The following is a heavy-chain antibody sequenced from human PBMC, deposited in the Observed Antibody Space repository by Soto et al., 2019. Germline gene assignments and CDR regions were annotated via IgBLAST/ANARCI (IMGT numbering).Heavy chain of an antibody. V-gene: IGHV4-30-2*01. D-gene: IGHD3-3*01. J-gene: IGHJ4*02. CDR3: ARQGKFGAFDY. Sequence: SETLSLTCAVSGGSISSGGYSWSWIRQPPGKGLEWIGYIYHSGSTYYNPSLKSRVTISVDRSKNQFSLKLSSVTAADTAVYYCARQGKFGAFDYWGQGTLVTVSS. CDR2: IYHSGST. CDR1: GGSISSGGYS.